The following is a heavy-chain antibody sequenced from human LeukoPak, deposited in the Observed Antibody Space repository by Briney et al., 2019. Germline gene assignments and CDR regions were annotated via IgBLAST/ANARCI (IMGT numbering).Heavy chain of an antibody. CDR1: GYTLTGYY. CDR3: AGVRTMVRGVMGNLDY. Sequence: ASVNVSCKASGYTLTGYYMHGVRQAPGQGREGMGRINPNCCGTNYAQKLQGRVTMTRDTSISTAYMELSRLRSDDTAVYYCAGVRTMVRGVMGNLDYWGQGTLVTVSS. D-gene: IGHD3-10*01. V-gene: IGHV1-2*06. CDR2: INPNCCGT. J-gene: IGHJ4*02.